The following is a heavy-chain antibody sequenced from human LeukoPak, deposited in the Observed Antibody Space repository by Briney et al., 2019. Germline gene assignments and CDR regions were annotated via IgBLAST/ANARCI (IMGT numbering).Heavy chain of an antibody. Sequence: SETLSLTCTVSGGSISSYYWSWIRQPPSRGLEWLGRTYYRSKWYNDYAVSVKSRITINPDTSKNQFSLQLNSVTPEDTAVYYCAREARWFRRAFDIWGQGTMVTVPS. CDR2: TYYRSKWYN. CDR3: AREARWFRRAFDI. CDR1: GGSISSYY. D-gene: IGHD3-10*01. J-gene: IGHJ3*02. V-gene: IGHV6-1*01.